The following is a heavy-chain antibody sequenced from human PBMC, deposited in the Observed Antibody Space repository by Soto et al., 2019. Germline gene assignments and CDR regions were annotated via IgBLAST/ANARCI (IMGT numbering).Heavy chain of an antibody. CDR1: GGSFSGYY. V-gene: IGHV4-34*01. D-gene: IGHD3-3*01. CDR3: ARGGRYYDFWSGYYPFDY. Sequence: VYGGSFSGYYWSWIRQPPGKGLEWIGEINHSGSTNYNPSLKSRVTISVDTSKSQFSLKLSSVTAADTAVYYCARGGRYYDFWSGYYPFDYWGQGTLVTVSS. J-gene: IGHJ4*02. CDR2: INHSGST.